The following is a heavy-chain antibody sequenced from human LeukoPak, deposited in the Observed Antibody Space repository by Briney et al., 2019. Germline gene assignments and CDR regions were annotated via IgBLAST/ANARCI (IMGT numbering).Heavy chain of an antibody. CDR1: GFTLSSYA. J-gene: IGHJ3*02. CDR3: ARAGGSGYSYGSAFDI. Sequence: GGSLRLSCAASGFTLSSYAMHWVRQAPGKGLEYVSAISSNGGSTYYANSVKGRFTISRDNSKNTLYLQMGSLRAEDMAVYYCARAGGSGYSYGSAFDIWGQGTMVTVSS. CDR2: ISSNGGST. V-gene: IGHV3-64*01. D-gene: IGHD5-18*01.